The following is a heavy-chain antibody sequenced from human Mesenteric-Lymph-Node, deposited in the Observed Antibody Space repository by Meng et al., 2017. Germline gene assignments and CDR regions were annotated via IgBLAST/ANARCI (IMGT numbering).Heavy chain of an antibody. Sequence: SVKVSCKASGYTFTGYYMHWVRQAPGQGLEWMGGIIPIFGTANYAEKFQGRVTITADESTSTAYMELSSLRSEDTAVYYCARDDSYSSSRQDYWGQGTLVTVSS. J-gene: IGHJ4*02. CDR2: IIPIFGTA. CDR3: ARDDSYSSSRQDY. V-gene: IGHV1-69*13. D-gene: IGHD6-13*01. CDR1: GYTFTGYY.